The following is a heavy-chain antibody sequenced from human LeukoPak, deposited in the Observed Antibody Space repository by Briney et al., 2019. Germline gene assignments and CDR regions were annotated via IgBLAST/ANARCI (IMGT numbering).Heavy chain of an antibody. CDR1: GGSISSGGYS. D-gene: IGHD2-15*01. Sequence: SETLSLTCAVSGGSISSGGYSWSWIRQPPGKGLEWIVYIYHSGSTYYNPSLKSRVTISVDRSKNQFSLKLSSVTAADTAVYYCASDKSHCSGGSCYYYGMDVWGQGTTVTVSS. CDR3: ASDKSHCSGGSCYYYGMDV. V-gene: IGHV4-30-2*01. CDR2: IYHSGST. J-gene: IGHJ6*02.